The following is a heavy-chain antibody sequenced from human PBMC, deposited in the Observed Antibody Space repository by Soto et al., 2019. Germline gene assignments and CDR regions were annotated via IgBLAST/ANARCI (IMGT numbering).Heavy chain of an antibody. J-gene: IGHJ4*02. CDR1: GGSIGIYS. V-gene: IGHV4-59*08. Sequence: QVHLHQWGPGLVRPSETLSLTCTVSGGSIGIYSGGWTGQPPGKGLEWIGYIYYGGSANYNPSLESRVPISLDRSKKQFSLRLNSVTAADTAVYYCSRVGHCTDGVCSALDYWGQGTLVTVSS. CDR2: IYYGGSA. CDR3: SRVGHCTDGVCSALDY. D-gene: IGHD2-8*01.